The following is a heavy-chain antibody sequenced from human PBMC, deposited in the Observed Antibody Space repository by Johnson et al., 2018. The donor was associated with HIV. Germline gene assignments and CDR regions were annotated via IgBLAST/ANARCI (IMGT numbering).Heavy chain of an antibody. D-gene: IGHD1-7*01. CDR3: ASDSGTTRLSAFDI. J-gene: IGHJ3*02. CDR2: ISYDGSNK. CDR1: GFTFSSYG. V-gene: IGHV3-30*03. Sequence: VQLVESGGGVVQPGRSLRLSCAASGFTFSSYGMHWVRQAPGKGLEWVAVISYDGSNKYYADSVKGRFTISRDNSKNTLYLQMNSLRAEDTAVYYCASDSGTTRLSAFDIWGQGTMVTVSS.